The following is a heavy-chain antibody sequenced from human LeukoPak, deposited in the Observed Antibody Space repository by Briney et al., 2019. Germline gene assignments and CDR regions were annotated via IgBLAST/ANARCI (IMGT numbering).Heavy chain of an antibody. CDR1: GVSITSGNHY. D-gene: IGHD6-13*01. J-gene: IGHJ4*02. CDR2: MFRSGST. CDR3: ARVNFEPTIAFDY. V-gene: IGHV4-61*09. Sequence: PSETLSLPCTVSGVSITSGNHYWTWIRQSAGKGLEWIGHMFRSGSTNYNPSLKSRVTISVDTSKNQFSLKLSSGTAADTAVYYCARVNFEPTIAFDYWGQGTLVTVSS.